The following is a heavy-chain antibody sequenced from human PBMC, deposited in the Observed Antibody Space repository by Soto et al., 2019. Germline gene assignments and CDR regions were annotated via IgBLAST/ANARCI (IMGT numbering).Heavy chain of an antibody. CDR1: GCTFSSYA. D-gene: IGHD2-2*01. V-gene: IGHV1-69*13. CDR3: ATRTNLNWFDP. Sequence: SVRVSCKASGCTFSSYAISWVRQAPGQGLEWMGGIIPIFGTANYAQKFQGRVTITADESTSTAYMELSSLRYEDTAVYYCATRTNLNWFDPWGQGTLVTVSS. CDR2: IIPIFGTA. J-gene: IGHJ5*02.